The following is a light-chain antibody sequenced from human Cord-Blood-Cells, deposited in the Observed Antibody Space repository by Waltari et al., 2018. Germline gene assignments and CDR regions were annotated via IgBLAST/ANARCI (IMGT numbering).Light chain of an antibody. J-gene: IGKJ1*01. CDR2: KAS. Sequence: DLQMPQSPSTLSASVGDRVTITCRASQSISSWLAWYQQKPGKAPKLLIYKASSLESGVPSRFSGSGSGTEFTLTISSLQPDDFATYYCQQYNSYSRTFGQGTKVEIK. CDR1: QSISSW. CDR3: QQYNSYSRT. V-gene: IGKV1-5*03.